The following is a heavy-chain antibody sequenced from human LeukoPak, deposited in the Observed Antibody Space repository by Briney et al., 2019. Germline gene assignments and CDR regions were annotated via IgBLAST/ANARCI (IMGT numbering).Heavy chain of an antibody. Sequence: GGSLRLSCAASGFTFSSYAMSWGGQAPGRVLEWVSAISGSGGSTYYADSVKGRFPISRDNSKNTLYLQLNSLRAEDTAVYYCAKVGAAGTNDYYGMDVWGQGTTVTVSS. V-gene: IGHV3-23*01. D-gene: IGHD1-7*01. J-gene: IGHJ6*02. CDR3: AKVGAAGTNDYYGMDV. CDR1: GFTFSSYA. CDR2: ISGSGGST.